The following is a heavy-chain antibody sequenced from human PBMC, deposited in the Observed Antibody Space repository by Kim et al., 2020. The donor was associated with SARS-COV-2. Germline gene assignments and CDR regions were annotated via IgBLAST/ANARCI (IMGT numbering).Heavy chain of an antibody. CDR2: IRSKAYGGTT. J-gene: IGHJ4*02. Sequence: GGSLRLSCTASGFTFGDYAMSWVRQAPGKGLEWVGFIRSKAYGGTTEYAASVKGRFTISRDDSKSIAYLQMNSLKTEDTAVYYCTRVKEGAVAGGVVDYWGQGTLVTVSS. CDR1: GFTFGDYA. D-gene: IGHD6-19*01. CDR3: TRVKEGAVAGGVVDY. V-gene: IGHV3-49*04.